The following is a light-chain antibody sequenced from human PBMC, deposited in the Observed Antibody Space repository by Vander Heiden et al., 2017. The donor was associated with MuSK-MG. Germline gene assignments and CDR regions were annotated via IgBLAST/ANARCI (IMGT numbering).Light chain of an antibody. Sequence: EIVLTQSPATLSLSPGERATLSCRASQSVSSYLAWYQQKPGQAPRLLIYDASNRATGIPARFSGSGSGTDFTLTSSSLEPEDFAVYYGQQRSNPITFGQGTRLEIK. CDR3: QQRSNPIT. V-gene: IGKV3-11*01. J-gene: IGKJ5*01. CDR2: DAS. CDR1: QSVSSY.